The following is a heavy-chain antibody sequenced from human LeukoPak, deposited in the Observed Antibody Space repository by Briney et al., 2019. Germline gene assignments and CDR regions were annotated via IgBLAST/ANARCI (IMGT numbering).Heavy chain of an antibody. V-gene: IGHV5-51*01. D-gene: IGHD6-19*01. Sequence: KISCKGSGYSFTTYWIGWVRQVPGKGLEWMGIIYPGDSESRYSPSFQGQVTISADKSISTAYLQWSSLKASDAAMYYCARHEGSSGWYFDYWGQGTLVTVSS. CDR3: ARHEGSSGWYFDY. J-gene: IGHJ4*02. CDR1: GYSFTTYW. CDR2: IYPGDSES.